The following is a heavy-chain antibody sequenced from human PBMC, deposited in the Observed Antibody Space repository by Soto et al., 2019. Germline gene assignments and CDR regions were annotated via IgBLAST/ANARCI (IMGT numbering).Heavy chain of an antibody. CDR2: ISGSGGST. D-gene: IGHD6-19*01. CDR1: GFTFSSFA. J-gene: IGHJ4*02. Sequence: PGGSLRLSYAASGFTFSSFAMSWVRQAPGKGLECVSAISGSGGSTYFADSVKGRFTISRDNSKNTLYLQMNSLRAEDTAIYYCAKTTYSTGGYPDYWGQGTLVTVSS. V-gene: IGHV3-23*01. CDR3: AKTTYSTGGYPDY.